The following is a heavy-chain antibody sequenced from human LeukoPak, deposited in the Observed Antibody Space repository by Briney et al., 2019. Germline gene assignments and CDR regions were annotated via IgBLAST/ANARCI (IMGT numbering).Heavy chain of an antibody. J-gene: IGHJ4*02. CDR2: ISYDGSNK. V-gene: IGHV3-30-3*01. CDR1: GFTFSSYA. D-gene: IGHD1-26*01. CDR3: ASDIVGAPNYYFDY. Sequence: PGGSLRLSCAASGFTFSSYAMHWVRQAPGKGLEWVAVISYDGSNKYYADSVKGRFTISRDNSKNTLYLQMNSLRAEDAAVYYCASDIVGAPNYYFDYWGQGTLVTVSS.